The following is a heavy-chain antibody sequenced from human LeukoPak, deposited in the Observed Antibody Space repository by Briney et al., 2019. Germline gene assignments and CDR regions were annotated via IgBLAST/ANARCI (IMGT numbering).Heavy chain of an antibody. CDR1: GFTFSNYG. D-gene: IGHD1-26*01. CDR2: ISSEGSEK. J-gene: IGHJ4*02. CDR3: AKDKGREGDY. V-gene: IGHV3-30*18. Sequence: GRSLGLSCAASGFTFSNYGMHWVRQAPGKGLEWVAVISSEGSEKFYADSVKGRFTISRDNSKNTLNLQMNSLRVEDTAVYYCAKDKGREGDYWGQGTLVTVSS.